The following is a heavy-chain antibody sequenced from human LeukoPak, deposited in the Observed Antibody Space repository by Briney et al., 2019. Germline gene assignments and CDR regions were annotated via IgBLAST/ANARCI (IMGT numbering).Heavy chain of an antibody. D-gene: IGHD6-13*01. CDR2: IYSGGST. Sequence: PGGSLRLSCAASGFTVSSNYMSWVRQAPGKGLEWVSVIYSGGSTYYADSVKGRFTISRDNSKNTLYMQMNSLRTEDTAVYYCAKGGVAAARDYWGQGTLVTVSS. J-gene: IGHJ4*02. V-gene: IGHV3-53*01. CDR3: AKGGVAAARDY. CDR1: GFTVSSNY.